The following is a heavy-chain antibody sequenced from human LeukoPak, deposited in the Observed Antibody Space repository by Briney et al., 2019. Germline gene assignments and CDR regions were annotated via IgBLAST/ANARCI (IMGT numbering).Heavy chain of an antibody. D-gene: IGHD5-12*01. CDR2: INQDGSEK. CDR3: GRGWPGYTSPLDY. V-gene: IGHV3-7*01. J-gene: IGHJ4*02. Sequence: GGSLRLSCAASVFTFSHHWMNWVRQAPWEGLKWVATINQDGSEKHYVDSVKGRFIISRDNAKNSLFLQMNSLRAEDTAVYYCGRGWPGYTSPLDYWGQGILVAVSS. CDR1: VFTFSHHW.